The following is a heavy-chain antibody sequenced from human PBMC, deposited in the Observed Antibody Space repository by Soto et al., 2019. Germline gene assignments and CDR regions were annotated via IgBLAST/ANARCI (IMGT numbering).Heavy chain of an antibody. CDR2: ISSSSSYI. J-gene: IGHJ6*02. CDR1: GFTFSSYS. Sequence: GGSLRLSCAASGFTFSSYSMNWVRQAPGKGLEWVSSISSSSSYIYYADSVKGRFTISRDNAKNSLYLQMNSLRAEDTAVYYCARDRETTMIVVVIPLGMDVWGQGTTVTVSS. D-gene: IGHD3-22*01. V-gene: IGHV3-21*01. CDR3: ARDRETTMIVVVIPLGMDV.